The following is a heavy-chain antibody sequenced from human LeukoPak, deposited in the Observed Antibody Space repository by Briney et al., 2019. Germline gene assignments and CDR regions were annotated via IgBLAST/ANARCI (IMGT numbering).Heavy chain of an antibody. J-gene: IGHJ4*02. D-gene: IGHD3-22*01. V-gene: IGHV3-53*01. Sequence: QSGGSLRLSCAASGFTVSSNYMSWVRQAPGKGLEWVSVIYSGGSTYYADSVKGRFTISRDNSKNTLYLQMNSLRAEDTAVYYCAGGYYYDSSGYPPLRYWGQGTLVTVSS. CDR2: IYSGGST. CDR1: GFTVSSNY. CDR3: AGGYYYDSSGYPPLRY.